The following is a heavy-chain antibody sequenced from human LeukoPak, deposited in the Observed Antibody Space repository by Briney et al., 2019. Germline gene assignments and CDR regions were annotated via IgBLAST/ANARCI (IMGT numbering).Heavy chain of an antibody. CDR3: ARGRCSGGSCYSTGWFDP. Sequence: GESLKISCKASGYTFTSYGISWVRPAPGQGLEWMGWISAYNGNTNYAQKLQGRVTMTTDTSTSTAYMELRSLRSDDTAVYYCARGRCSGGSCYSTGWFDPWGQGTLVTVSS. V-gene: IGHV1-18*01. CDR2: ISAYNGNT. CDR1: GYTFTSYG. J-gene: IGHJ5*02. D-gene: IGHD2-15*01.